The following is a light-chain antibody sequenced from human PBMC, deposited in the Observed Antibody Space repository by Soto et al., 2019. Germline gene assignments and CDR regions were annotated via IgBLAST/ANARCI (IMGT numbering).Light chain of an antibody. CDR3: QQYNNWPPYT. Sequence: EIVMTQSPATLSVSPGERATLSCRASRSVSSNFAWYQQKPGQAPSLLMYGESTRATGIPARFSGSGSGTEFTLPISSLQSEDFAVYYCQQYNNWPPYTCGQGTKLEIK. CDR1: RSVSSN. V-gene: IGKV3-15*01. CDR2: GES. J-gene: IGKJ2*01.